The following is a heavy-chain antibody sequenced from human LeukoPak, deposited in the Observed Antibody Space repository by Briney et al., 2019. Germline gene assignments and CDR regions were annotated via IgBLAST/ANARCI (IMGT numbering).Heavy chain of an antibody. CDR1: GYTFTGYY. V-gene: IGHV1-2*02. CDR3: ARYDYSNLDMAEYFQH. CDR2: INPNSGGT. Sequence: GASVKVSCKASGYTFTGYYMHWVRQAPGQGLEWMGWINPNSGGTNYAQKLQGRVTMTRDTSISTAYMELSRLRSDDTAVYYCARYDYSNLDMAEYFQHWGQGTLVTVSS. D-gene: IGHD4-11*01. J-gene: IGHJ1*01.